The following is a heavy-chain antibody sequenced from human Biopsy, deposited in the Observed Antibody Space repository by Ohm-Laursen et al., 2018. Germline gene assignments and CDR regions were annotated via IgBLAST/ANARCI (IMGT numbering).Heavy chain of an antibody. D-gene: IGHD3-3*01. CDR1: GDAFFGYY. Sequence: GASVKVSCKASGDAFFGYYLHWVRQAPGQGLEWMGSIYPNSGDTDFAQKFQGRVSMTRDTSVSTAYLELSSLRSDDTAIYYCARDLLEWSLPSWGQGTLVTVSS. CDR2: IYPNSGDT. V-gene: IGHV1-2*02. CDR3: ARDLLEWSLPS. J-gene: IGHJ4*02.